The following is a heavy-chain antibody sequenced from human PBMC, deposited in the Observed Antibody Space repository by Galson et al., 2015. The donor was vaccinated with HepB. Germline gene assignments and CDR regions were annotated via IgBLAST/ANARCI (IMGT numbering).Heavy chain of an antibody. J-gene: IGHJ1*01. CDR2: INSDGSST. CDR3: AREGEDGSGSYFQG. CDR1: GFTFSSYW. D-gene: IGHD3-10*01. V-gene: IGHV3-74*01. Sequence: SLRLSCAASGFTFSSYWMHWVRQAPGKGLVWVSRINSDGSSTSYADSVKGRFTISRDDAKNTLYLQMNSLRAEDTAVYYCAREGEDGSGSYFQGWGQGTLVTVSS.